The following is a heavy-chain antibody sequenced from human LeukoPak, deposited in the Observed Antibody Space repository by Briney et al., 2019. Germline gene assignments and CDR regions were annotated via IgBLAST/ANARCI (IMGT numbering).Heavy chain of an antibody. CDR2: IYTSGST. Sequence: PSETLSLTCAGYGVSFSGYYWSWLRQPAGKGLEWFGRIYTSGSTNYNPSLKSRATISVDTSKNQFSLKLSSVTAADTAVYYCARMIAVAGTYYYYMDVWGKGTTVTISS. J-gene: IGHJ6*03. D-gene: IGHD6-19*01. CDR3: ARMIAVAGTYYYYMDV. V-gene: IGHV4-59*10. CDR1: GVSFSGYY.